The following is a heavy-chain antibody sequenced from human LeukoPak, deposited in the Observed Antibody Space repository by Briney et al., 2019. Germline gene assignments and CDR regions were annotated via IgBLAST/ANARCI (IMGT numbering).Heavy chain of an antibody. J-gene: IGHJ4*02. CDR1: GFTFSSYA. CDR2: ISGSGDST. CDR3: AKALGRSVQDYFDY. V-gene: IGHV3-23*01. Sequence: GGSLRLSCAASGFTFSSYAMSWVRQAPGKGLEWVSGISGSGDSTYYADSVKGRFTVSRDNSKNTLYLQMNSLRAEDTAIYYCAKALGRSVQDYFDYWGQGTLVTVSS. D-gene: IGHD1-1*01.